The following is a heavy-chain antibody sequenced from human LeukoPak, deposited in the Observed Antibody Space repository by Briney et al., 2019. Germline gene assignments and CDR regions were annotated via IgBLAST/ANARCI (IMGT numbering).Heavy chain of an antibody. V-gene: IGHV4-59*08. Sequence: SETLSLTCTVSGGSISSYYWTWMRQPPGKGLEWIGYIYYTGATSYNPSLKSRVTISVDTSKKQFSLKLTSVTAADTAVYYCARYGGRGWVIDNWGQGTLVTVSS. J-gene: IGHJ4*02. D-gene: IGHD6-19*01. CDR2: IYYTGAT. CDR3: ARYGGRGWVIDN. CDR1: GGSISSYY.